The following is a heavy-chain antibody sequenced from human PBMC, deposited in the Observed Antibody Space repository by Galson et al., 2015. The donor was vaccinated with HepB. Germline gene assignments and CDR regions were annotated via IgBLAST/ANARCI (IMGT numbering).Heavy chain of an antibody. D-gene: IGHD1-26*01. Sequence: SLRLSCAASGLTIRTFAMHWVRQTPGKGLEWVAVISYDGTNIYYADSVKDRFTISRDNSKNTLYLQMNGLRADDTALYFCARDGRDGYIASWGQGTLVTVSS. CDR2: ISYDGTNI. J-gene: IGHJ4*03. CDR3: ARDGRDGYIAS. V-gene: IGHV3-30-3*01. CDR1: GLTIRTFA.